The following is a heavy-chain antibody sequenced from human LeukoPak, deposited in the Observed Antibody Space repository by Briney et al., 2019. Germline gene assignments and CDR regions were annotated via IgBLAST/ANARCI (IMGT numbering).Heavy chain of an antibody. J-gene: IGHJ4*02. CDR2: IIPILGIA. D-gene: IGHD6-19*01. V-gene: IGHV1-69*04. CDR1: GGTFSSYA. CDR3: ARGSASSGWLDY. Sequence: GASVKVSCKASGGTFSSYAISWVRQAPGQGLEWMGRIIPILGIANYAQKFQGRVTITADKSTSTAYMELSSLRSEDTAVYYCARGSASSGWLDYWGQGTPVTVSS.